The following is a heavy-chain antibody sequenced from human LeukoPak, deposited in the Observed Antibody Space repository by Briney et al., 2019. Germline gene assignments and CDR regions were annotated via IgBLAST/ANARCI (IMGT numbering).Heavy chain of an antibody. Sequence: SETLSFTCTVSGGSISSGDYYWSWIRQPPGKGLEWIGYIYYSGSTYYNPSLKSRVTISVDTSKNQFSLKLSSVTAADTAVYYCARGPPYIVVVTAIGFFDYWGQGTLVTVSS. CDR1: GGSISSGDYY. CDR3: ARGPPYIVVVTAIGFFDY. V-gene: IGHV4-30-4*01. J-gene: IGHJ4*02. D-gene: IGHD2-21*02. CDR2: IYYSGST.